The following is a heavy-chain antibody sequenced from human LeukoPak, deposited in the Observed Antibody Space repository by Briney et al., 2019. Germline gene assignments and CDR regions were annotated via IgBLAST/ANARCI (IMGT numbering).Heavy chain of an antibody. CDR2: IYYSGST. CDR1: GGSISTTSYY. CDR3: ARDRGQWLVDY. Sequence: SETLSLTCTVSGGSISTTSYYWGWIRQPPGKGLEWIGSIYYSGSTYYNPSLKSRVAISADRSKNQFSLKLNSVTAADTAVYYCARDRGQWLVDYWGQGTLVTVSS. D-gene: IGHD6-19*01. V-gene: IGHV4-39*07. J-gene: IGHJ4*02.